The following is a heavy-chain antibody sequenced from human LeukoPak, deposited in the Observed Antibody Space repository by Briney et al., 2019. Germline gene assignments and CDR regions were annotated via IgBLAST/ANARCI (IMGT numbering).Heavy chain of an antibody. V-gene: IGHV4-34*01. D-gene: IGHD3-9*01. CDR2: INHSGST. CDR1: GGSFSGYY. CDR3: ARGGYFDWLPNLYYYYYMDV. J-gene: IGHJ6*03. Sequence: SETLSLTCAVYGGSFSGYYWSWIRQPPGKGLEWIGEINHSGSTNYNPSLKGRVTISVDTSKNQFSLKLSSVTAADTAVYYCARGGYFDWLPNLYYYYYMDVWGKGTTVTVSS.